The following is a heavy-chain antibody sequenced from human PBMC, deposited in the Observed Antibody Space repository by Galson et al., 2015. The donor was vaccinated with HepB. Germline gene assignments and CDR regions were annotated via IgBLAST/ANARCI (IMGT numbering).Heavy chain of an antibody. J-gene: IGHJ4*02. CDR1: GSTFSSYG. CDR2: ISYDGTNT. V-gene: IGHV3-30*18. Sequence: SLRLSCAASGSTFSSYGMHWVRQAPGKGLEWVAVISYDGTNTFYADSVRGRFTISRDNSKNTLYLQMNSLRAEDTAVYYCAKDRRRGYMGGFDYWGQGTLVTVSS. D-gene: IGHD5-12*01. CDR3: AKDRRRGYMGGFDY.